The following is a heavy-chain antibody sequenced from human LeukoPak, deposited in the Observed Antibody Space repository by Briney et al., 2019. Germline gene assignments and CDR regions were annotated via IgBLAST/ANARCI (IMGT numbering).Heavy chain of an antibody. D-gene: IGHD3-22*01. CDR3: ARSVCDSSGYYPFDY. CDR1: GGTFSSYA. J-gene: IGHJ4*02. Sequence: GASVKVSCKASGGTFSSYAISWVRQAPGQGLEWMGGIIPIFGTANYAQKFQGRVTITADESTSTAYMELSSLRSEDTAVYYCARSVCDSSGYYPFDYWGQGTLVTVSS. CDR2: IIPIFGTA. V-gene: IGHV1-69*13.